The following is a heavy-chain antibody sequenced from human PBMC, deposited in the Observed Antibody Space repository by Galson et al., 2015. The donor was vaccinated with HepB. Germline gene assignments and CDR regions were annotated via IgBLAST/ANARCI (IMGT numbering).Heavy chain of an antibody. CDR2: TYYRSKWYN. CDR3: ASSMALTGWLVDYLDY. CDR1: GDSVSSNSAA. D-gene: IGHD6-19*01. V-gene: IGHV6-1*01. Sequence: CAISGDSVSSNSAAWNWIRQSPSRGLEWLGRTYYRSKWYNDYAVSVKSRITINPDTSKNQFSLQLNSVTPEDTAVYYCASSMALTGWLVDYLDYWGQGTLVNVA. J-gene: IGHJ4*02.